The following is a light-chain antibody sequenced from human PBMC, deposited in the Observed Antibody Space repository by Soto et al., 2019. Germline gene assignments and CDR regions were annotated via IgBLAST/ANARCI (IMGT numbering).Light chain of an antibody. CDR2: TNN. J-gene: IGLJ1*01. CDR1: TSNIGSHS. CDR3: ATWDDSLKGV. Sequence: QSVLAQPPSASGTPGQRVTISCSGSTSNIGSHSVNWFQHLPGTAPNLLIITNNQRPSGVPDRFSGYKSGTSASLVISGLQSDDEADYYCATWDDSLKGVFGTGTKVTVL. V-gene: IGLV1-44*01.